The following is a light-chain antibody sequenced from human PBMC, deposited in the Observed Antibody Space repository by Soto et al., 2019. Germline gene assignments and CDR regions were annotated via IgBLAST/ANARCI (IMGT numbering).Light chain of an antibody. J-gene: IGKJ4*01. CDR2: LAS. Sequence: AIRMTQSPSSFSASTGDRVTITCRASQGINSHLAWYQQKPGKAPKLLIYLASTLQSGVPSRFSGSGSGTEFTLTISSLQPEDAATYYCHQLDNYPLTFGGGTKVDIK. CDR3: HQLDNYPLT. CDR1: QGINSH. V-gene: IGKV1-8*01.